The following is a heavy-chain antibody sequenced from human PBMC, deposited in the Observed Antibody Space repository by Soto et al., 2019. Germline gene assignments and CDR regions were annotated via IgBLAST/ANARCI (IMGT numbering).Heavy chain of an antibody. CDR1: GFTFRTYT. CDR2: IRGFSPYT. D-gene: IGHD2-15*01. J-gene: IGHJ6*04. Sequence: EVQLVESGGGLVKPGGSLRLSCVASGFTFRTYTMNWVRQAPGKGLEWVSGIRGFSPYTFYAESVKGRFTISRDNAKNSLYLQMNRLGVEDTAVYYCARDRGYDAHDYYYNAMDVWGKGPTVTVSS. CDR3: ARDRGYDAHDYYYNAMDV. V-gene: IGHV3-21*01.